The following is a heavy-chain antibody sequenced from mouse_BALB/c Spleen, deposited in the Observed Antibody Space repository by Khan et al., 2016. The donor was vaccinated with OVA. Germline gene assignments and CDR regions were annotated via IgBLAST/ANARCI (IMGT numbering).Heavy chain of an antibody. CDR3: ARLEDI. Sequence: VELVESGPGLVAPSQSLSITCTVSGFSLTSYGVHWVRQPLGKGLVWLGVIWAGGSTNYNSALMSRLSISKDNSKSQVFLKMTSLQTDDTAMYYCARLEDIWGQGTTLTVSS. V-gene: IGHV2-9*02. D-gene: IGHD1-3*01. CDR2: IWAGGST. J-gene: IGHJ2*01. CDR1: GFSLTSYG.